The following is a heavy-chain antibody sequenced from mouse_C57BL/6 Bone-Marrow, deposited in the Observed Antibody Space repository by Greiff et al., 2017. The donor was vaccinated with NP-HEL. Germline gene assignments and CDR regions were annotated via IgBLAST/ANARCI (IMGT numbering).Heavy chain of an antibody. J-gene: IGHJ3*01. D-gene: IGHD2-4*01. CDR3: ASFYYDYPFAY. CDR2: IDPEDGET. CDR1: GFNIKDYY. Sequence: EVMLVESGAELVKPGASVKLSCTASGFNIKDYYMHWVKQRTEQGLEWIGRIDPEDGETKYAPKFQGKATITADTSSNTAYLQLSSLTSEDTAVYYCASFYYDYPFAYWGQGTLVTVSA. V-gene: IGHV14-2*01.